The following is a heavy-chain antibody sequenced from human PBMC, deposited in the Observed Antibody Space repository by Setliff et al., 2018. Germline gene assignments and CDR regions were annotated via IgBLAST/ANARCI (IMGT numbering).Heavy chain of an antibody. D-gene: IGHD3-10*01. Sequence: PSETLSLTCTDSGDSLSGDNYFWSWIRHLPGKGLQWLGHIYYTGKTYYNPSLKSRLEMSVDTSKREFALRLSSVTAADTAVYYCARTSTYVLGSGSYWDRWFDPWSQGTLVTVSS. V-gene: IGHV4-30-4*02. J-gene: IGHJ5*02. CDR3: ARTSTYVLGSGSYWDRWFDP. CDR2: IYYTGKT. CDR1: GDSLSGDNYF.